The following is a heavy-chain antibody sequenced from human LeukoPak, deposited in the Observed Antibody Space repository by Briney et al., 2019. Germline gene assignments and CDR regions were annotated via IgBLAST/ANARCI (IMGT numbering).Heavy chain of an antibody. CDR3: ARAGRDCTNGVCYTPRYYYYYMDV. V-gene: IGHV1-2*02. Sequence: ASVKVSCKASGYTFTGYYMHWVRQAPGQGLEWMGWINPNSGGTNYAQKFQGRVTMTRDTSISTAYMELSRLRSDDTAVYYCARAGRDCTNGVCYTPRYYYYYMDVWGKGTTVTVSS. J-gene: IGHJ6*03. D-gene: IGHD2-8*01. CDR2: INPNSGGT. CDR1: GYTFTGYY.